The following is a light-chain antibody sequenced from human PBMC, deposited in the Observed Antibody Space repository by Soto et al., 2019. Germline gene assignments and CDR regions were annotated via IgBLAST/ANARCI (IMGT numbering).Light chain of an antibody. CDR2: EVS. CDR3: SSYTTSSTRV. CDR1: NSDVGIYDF. Sequence: QSVLTQPASVSGTPGQSITISCTGSNSDVGIYDFVSWYQHHPGRAPKLIVSEVSHRPSGVSNRFSGSKSGNTASLTISGLQAEDEADYYCSSYTTSSTRVFGPGTKLTVL. V-gene: IGLV2-14*01. J-gene: IGLJ1*01.